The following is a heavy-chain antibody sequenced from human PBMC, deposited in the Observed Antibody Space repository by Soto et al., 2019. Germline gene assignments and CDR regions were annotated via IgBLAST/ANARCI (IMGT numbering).Heavy chain of an antibody. CDR2: IKQDGSEK. D-gene: IGHD1-7*01. CDR1: GFTFSSYW. J-gene: IGHJ4*02. V-gene: IGHV3-7*05. CDR3: ATELALTTFDY. Sequence: GGSLILSCAASGFTFSSYWMSWVRQAPGKGLEWVANIKQDGSEKYYVDSVKGRFTISRDNAKNSLYLQMNSLRAEDTAVYYCATELALTTFDYWGQGTLVTVSS.